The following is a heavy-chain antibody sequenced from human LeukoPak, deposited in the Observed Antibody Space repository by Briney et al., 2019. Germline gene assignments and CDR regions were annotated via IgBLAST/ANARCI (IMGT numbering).Heavy chain of an antibody. D-gene: IGHD6-13*01. V-gene: IGHV1-2*02. CDR2: INPNSGGT. J-gene: IGHJ6*03. Sequence: GASVKVSCKASGYTFTGYYMHWVRQAPGQGLEWMGWINPNSGGTNYAQKFQGRVTMTRDTSISTAYMELSRLRSDDTAVYYCARDYSSSWYYPYYYYYMDVWGKGTTVTISS. CDR1: GYTFTGYY. CDR3: ARDYSSSWYYPYYYYYMDV.